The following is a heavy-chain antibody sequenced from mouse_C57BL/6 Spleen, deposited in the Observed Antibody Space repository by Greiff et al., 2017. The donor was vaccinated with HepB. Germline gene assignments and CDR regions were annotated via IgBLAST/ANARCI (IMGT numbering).Heavy chain of an antibody. CDR1: GYTFTSYR. CDR2: IDPSDSYT. J-gene: IGHJ3*01. CDR3: ARGWVAY. V-gene: IGHV1-50*01. Sequence: VQLQQPGAELVKPGASVKLSCKASGYTFTSYRMQWVKQRPGQGLEWIGEIDPSDSYTNYNQKFKGRATLTVDTSSSTAYMQLSSLTSEDSAVYYCARGWVAYWGQGTLVTVSA.